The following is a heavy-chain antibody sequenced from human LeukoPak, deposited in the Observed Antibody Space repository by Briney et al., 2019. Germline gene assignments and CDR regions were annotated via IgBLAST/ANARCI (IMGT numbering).Heavy chain of an antibody. CDR3: AREVQGGNFDY. Sequence: PSETLSLTCTVSGGSLSSYYWSWVRQPPGKGLEWIGYIYYSGSTNYHPSLKSRVTISVDTSKNQFSLKLSSVTAADTAVYYCAREVQGGNFDYWGQGTLVTVSS. J-gene: IGHJ4*02. CDR1: GGSLSSYY. V-gene: IGHV4-59*01. CDR2: IYYSGST. D-gene: IGHD2-15*01.